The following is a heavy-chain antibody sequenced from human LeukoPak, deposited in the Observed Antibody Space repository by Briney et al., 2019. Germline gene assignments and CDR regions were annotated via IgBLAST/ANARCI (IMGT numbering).Heavy chain of an antibody. J-gene: IGHJ4*02. V-gene: IGHV4-59*01. CDR2: IHYGGST. D-gene: IGHD3-10*01. CDR1: GGSISTYS. Sequence: SETLSLTCTVSGGSISTYSWGWIRQPPGKGLEWIANIHYGGSTDYNPSLRSRVTITADTSRNQFSLRLSSVTAADTGVYYCEKGGVTRDYCFDYWGQGTLVTVSS. CDR3: EKGGVTRDYCFDY.